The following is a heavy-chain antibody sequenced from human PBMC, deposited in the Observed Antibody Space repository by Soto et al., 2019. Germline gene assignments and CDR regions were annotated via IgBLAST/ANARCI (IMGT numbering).Heavy chain of an antibody. CDR3: ARALISSDWYFDL. V-gene: IGHV5-51*01. J-gene: IGHJ2*01. Sequence: GESLKISCKGSGYSFTSYWIGWVRQMPGKGLEWMGIIYPGDSDTRYSPSFQGQVTISADKSISTAYLQWSSLKASDTAMYYCARALISSDWYFDLWGRGTLVTVSS. CDR2: IYPGDSDT. CDR1: GYSFTSYW.